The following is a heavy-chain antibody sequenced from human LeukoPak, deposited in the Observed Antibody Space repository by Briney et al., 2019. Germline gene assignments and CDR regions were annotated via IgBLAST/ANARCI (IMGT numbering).Heavy chain of an antibody. V-gene: IGHV3-23*01. D-gene: IGHD3-22*01. Sequence: GGSLRLSCSASGFTFRSCAMSWVRQAPGKERQGVSGISGSGGGTYYADSGSGRFTLSRDNPKTTLYLQMNSLSAEDTAVYYCAKDGGAYYYDSSGYYRSNYFDYWGQGTLVTVSS. CDR3: AKDGGAYYYDSSGYYRSNYFDY. CDR2: ISGSGGGT. J-gene: IGHJ4*02. CDR1: GFTFRSCA.